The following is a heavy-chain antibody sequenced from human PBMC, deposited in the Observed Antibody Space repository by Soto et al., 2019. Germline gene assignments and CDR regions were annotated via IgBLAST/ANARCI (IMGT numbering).Heavy chain of an antibody. CDR3: ARSPNFYDILTGYYTPYLVDY. Sequence: PVGSLRLSCAASGFTFSSYWMSWVRQAPGKGLEWVANIKQDGSEKYYVDSVKGRFTISRDNAKNSLYLQMNSLRAEDTAAYYCARSPNFYDILTGYYTPYLVDYWGQGTLVTVSS. CDR1: GFTFSSYW. CDR2: IKQDGSEK. D-gene: IGHD3-9*01. V-gene: IGHV3-7*01. J-gene: IGHJ4*02.